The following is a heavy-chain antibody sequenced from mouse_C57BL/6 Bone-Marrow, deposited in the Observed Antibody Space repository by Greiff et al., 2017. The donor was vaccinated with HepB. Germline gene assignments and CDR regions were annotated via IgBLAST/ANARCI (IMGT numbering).Heavy chain of an antibody. Sequence: VQLVESGAELARPGASVKLSCKASGYTFTSYGISWVKQRTGQGLEWIGEIYPRSGNTYYNEKFKGKATLTADKSSSTAYMELRSLSSEDSAVYFCAVYGSSSWFAYWGQGTLVTVSA. V-gene: IGHV1-81*01. CDR3: AVYGSSSWFAY. D-gene: IGHD1-1*01. CDR2: IYPRSGNT. J-gene: IGHJ3*01. CDR1: GYTFTSYG.